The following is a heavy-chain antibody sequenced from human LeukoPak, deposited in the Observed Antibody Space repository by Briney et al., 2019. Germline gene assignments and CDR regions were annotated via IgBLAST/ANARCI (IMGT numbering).Heavy chain of an antibody. CDR1: GGSISSGGYY. CDR3: ARTPRDDLGSLDY. CDR2: IYYSGST. J-gene: IGHJ4*02. Sequence: PSQTLSLTCTVSGGSISSGGYYWSWIRQHPGKGLEWIGYIYYSGSTYYNPSLKSRVTISVDTSKNQFSLKLSSVTAADTAVYYCARTPRDDLGSLDYWGQGTLVTVSS. V-gene: IGHV4-31*03. D-gene: IGHD3/OR15-3a*01.